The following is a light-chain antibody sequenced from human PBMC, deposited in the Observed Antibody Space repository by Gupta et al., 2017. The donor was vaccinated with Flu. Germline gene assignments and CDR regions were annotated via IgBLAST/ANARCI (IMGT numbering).Light chain of an antibody. Sequence: DIVMTQSPDSLAVSLGERATINCKSSQSRLYSSNNKNYLAWYQQKPGQPPKLLIYWASTREAGVPDRFSGSGFGKDFTLTISSRQAEDVAVYYCQQYESNLPITFGGGTKVEIK. CDR2: WAS. CDR1: QSRLYSSNNKNY. V-gene: IGKV4-1*01. CDR3: QQYESNLPIT. J-gene: IGKJ4*01.